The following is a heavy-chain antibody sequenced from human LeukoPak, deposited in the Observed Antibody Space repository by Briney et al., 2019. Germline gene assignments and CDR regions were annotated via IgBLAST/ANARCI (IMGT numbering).Heavy chain of an antibody. CDR1: GYTFTSYA. CDR3: ARVWISSGYEYYFDY. V-gene: IGHV1-3*01. J-gene: IGHJ4*02. Sequence: ASVKVSCKASGYTFTSYAMHWVRQAPGQRLEWMGWINAGNGNTKISQKFQGRVTITRDTSASTAYMELSSLRSEDTAVYYCARVWISSGYEYYFDYWGQGTLVTVSS. CDR2: INAGNGNT. D-gene: IGHD3-22*01.